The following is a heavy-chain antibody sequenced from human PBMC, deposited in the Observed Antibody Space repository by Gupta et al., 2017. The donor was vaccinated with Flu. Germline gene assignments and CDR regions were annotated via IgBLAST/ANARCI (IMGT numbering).Heavy chain of an antibody. CDR3: AKRAQNGAALPWWRGNVFDY. CDR2: ISGSGGST. CDR1: GFTFSSYA. Sequence: EVQLLESGGGLVQPGGSLRLSCAASGFTFSSYAMSGVRQAPGKGLEWVSAISGSGGSTYYADSVKGRFTISRDNSKNTLYLQMNSLRAEDTAVYYCAKRAQNGAALPWWRGNVFDYWGQGTLVTVSS. D-gene: IGHD2-15*01. V-gene: IGHV3-23*01. J-gene: IGHJ4*02.